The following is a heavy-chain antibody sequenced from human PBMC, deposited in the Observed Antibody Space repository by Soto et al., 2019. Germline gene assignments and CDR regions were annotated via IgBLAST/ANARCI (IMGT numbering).Heavy chain of an antibody. CDR1: GGTFSSYA. CDR3: AQCLLGVNYYYGMDV. D-gene: IGHD3-16*01. CDR2: IIPIFATA. V-gene: IGHV1-69*12. J-gene: IGHJ6*02. Sequence: QVQLVQFVAEVKKPGSSVKVSCKASGGTFSSYAINWVRQAPGQGLEWMGGIIPIFATADYAQKFQGRVTITADESTSTAYMELSSLRSEDTAVYYCAQCLLGVNYYYGMDVWGQGTTVTVSS.